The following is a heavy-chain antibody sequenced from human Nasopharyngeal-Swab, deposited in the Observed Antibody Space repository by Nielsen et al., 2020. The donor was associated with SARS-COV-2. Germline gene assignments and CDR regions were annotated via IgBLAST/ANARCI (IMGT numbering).Heavy chain of an antibody. CDR1: GGSISSYY. J-gene: IGHJ6*02. CDR2: IYYSGST. Sequence: SETLSLTCTVSGGSISSYYWNWIRQPPGKGLEWIGYIYYSGSTNYNPSLKNRVTISVDTSKNQFSLKLSSVTAADTAVYYCARQDSWYYYYGMDVWGQGTTVTVSS. V-gene: IGHV4-59*08. CDR3: ARQDSWYYYYGMDV.